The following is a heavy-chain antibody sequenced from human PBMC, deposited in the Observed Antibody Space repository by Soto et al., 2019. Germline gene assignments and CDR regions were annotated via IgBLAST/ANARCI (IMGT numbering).Heavy chain of an antibody. V-gene: IGHV5-51*01. CDR3: ARQPDSYYDILTGYFDY. Sequence: GESLKISCKGSGYSFTSYWIGWVRQMPGKGLEWMGIIYPGDSDTRYSPSFQGQVTISAGKSISTAYLQWSSLKASDTAMYYCARQPDSYYDILTGYFDYWGQGTLVTVSS. D-gene: IGHD3-9*01. CDR1: GYSFTSYW. CDR2: IYPGDSDT. J-gene: IGHJ4*02.